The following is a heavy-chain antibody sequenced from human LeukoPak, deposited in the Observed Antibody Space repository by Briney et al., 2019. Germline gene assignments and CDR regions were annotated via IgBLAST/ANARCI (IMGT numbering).Heavy chain of an antibody. CDR2: IYYSGST. CDR1: GGSISSSSYY. D-gene: IGHD3-10*01. J-gene: IGHJ4*02. CDR3: ARNFGSGNYFDY. V-gene: IGHV4-39*07. Sequence: PSETLSLTCTVSGGSISSSSYYWGWIRQPPGKGLEWIGTIYYSGSTDYSPSLKSRVTMSLDTSKNQLSLRLSSVTAADTAVYYCARNFGSGNYFDYWGQGTLVTVSS.